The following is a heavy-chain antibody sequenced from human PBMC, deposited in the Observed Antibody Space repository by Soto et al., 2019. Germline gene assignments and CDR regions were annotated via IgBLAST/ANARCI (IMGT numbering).Heavy chain of an antibody. V-gene: IGHV3-30-3*01. CDR1: GFTYGTYT. J-gene: IGHJ4*02. Sequence: AGGSLRLSCAASGFTYGTYTMHWVRQAPGKGLEWVAVISYDGNNKFYADSVKGRFTISRDSTKQTLYLQMNSLRPDDTAMYYCARDGVSSTDYTWNYGPYFDYWGQGALVTVSS. CDR2: ISYDGNNK. D-gene: IGHD1-7*01. CDR3: ARDGVSSTDYTWNYGPYFDY.